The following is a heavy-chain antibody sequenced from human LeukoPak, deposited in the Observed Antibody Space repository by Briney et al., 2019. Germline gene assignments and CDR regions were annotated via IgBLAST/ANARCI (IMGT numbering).Heavy chain of an antibody. CDR3: ARVGAVAGTWFDP. V-gene: IGHV3-30*02. Sequence: GGSLRLSCAASGFTFSSYGMHWVRQAPGKGLEWVAFIRYDGSNKYYADSVKGRFTISRDNSKNTLYLQMNSLRAEDTAVYYCARVGAVAGTWFDPWGQGTLVTVSS. CDR1: GFTFSSYG. CDR2: IRYDGSNK. J-gene: IGHJ5*02. D-gene: IGHD6-19*01.